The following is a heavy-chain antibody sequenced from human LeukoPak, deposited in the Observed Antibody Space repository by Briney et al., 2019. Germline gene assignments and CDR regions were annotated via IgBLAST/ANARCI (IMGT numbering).Heavy chain of an antibody. D-gene: IGHD3-22*01. V-gene: IGHV4-34*01. CDR1: GGSFSGYY. CDR3: ARAKYYYDSSGLCGYFDY. Sequence: PSETLSLTCAVYGGSFSGYYWSWIRQPPGKGLEWIGEINHSGSTNYNPSLKSRVTISVDTSKNQFSLKLSSVTAADTAVYYCARAKYYYDSSGLCGYFDYWGQGTLVTVSS. J-gene: IGHJ4*02. CDR2: INHSGST.